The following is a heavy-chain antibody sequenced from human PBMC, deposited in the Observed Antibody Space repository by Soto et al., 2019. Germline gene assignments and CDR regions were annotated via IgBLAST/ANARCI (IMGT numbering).Heavy chain of an antibody. J-gene: IGHJ6*02. Sequence: EVQLVETGGGLIQPGGSLRLSCAASGFTVSSNYMSWVRQAPGKGLEWVSVIYSGGSTYYADSVKGRFTISRDNSKNTLYRQMNSLRAEDMAVYYCVAGTAYYYYGMDVWGQGTTVTASS. CDR3: VAGTAYYYYGMDV. CDR1: GFTVSSNY. CDR2: IYSGGST. D-gene: IGHD6-19*01. V-gene: IGHV3-53*02.